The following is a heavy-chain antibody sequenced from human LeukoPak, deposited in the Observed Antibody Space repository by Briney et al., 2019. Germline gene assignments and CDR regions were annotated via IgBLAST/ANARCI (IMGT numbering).Heavy chain of an antibody. J-gene: IGHJ6*03. CDR2: IYYSGST. V-gene: IGHV4-59*01. Sequence: SETLSLTCTVSGGSISSYYWSWIRQPPGKGLEWVGYIYYSGSTNYNPSLKSRVTISVDTSKNQFSLKLSSVTAADTAVYYCARSSVDHYYYYYYMDVWGKGTTVTVSS. D-gene: IGHD3-22*01. CDR1: GGSISSYY. CDR3: ARSSVDHYYYYYYMDV.